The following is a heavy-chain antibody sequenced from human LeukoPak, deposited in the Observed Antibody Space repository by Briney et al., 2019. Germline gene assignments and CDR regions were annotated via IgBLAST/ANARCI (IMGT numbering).Heavy chain of an antibody. CDR3: ARVRVSSGWYRGYGYFDL. V-gene: IGHV1-3*01. CDR2: INAGNGNT. Sequence: ASVKVSCKASGYTFTSYAMHWVRQAPGQRLEWIGWINAGNGNTKYSQKFQGRVTITRDTSASTAYMELSSLRSEDTAVYYCARVRVSSGWYRGYGYFDLWGRGTLVTVSS. J-gene: IGHJ2*01. CDR1: GYTFTSYA. D-gene: IGHD6-19*01.